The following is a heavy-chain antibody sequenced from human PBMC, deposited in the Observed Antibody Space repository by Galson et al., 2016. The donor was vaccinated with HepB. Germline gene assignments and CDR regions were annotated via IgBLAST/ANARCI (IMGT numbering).Heavy chain of an antibody. CDR3: SSARGYSYGYSDY. J-gene: IGHJ4*02. CDR1: GFTFGDYA. CDR2: IRTKGYGRTE. Sequence: SLRLSCASSGFTFGDYAMSWFRQAPGKGLEWVGFIRTKGYGRTEDYAASVKGRFTISRDDSKSIAYLQMNSLKTEDTAVYYCSSARGYSYGYSDYWGQGNMVTVSS. V-gene: IGHV3-49*03. D-gene: IGHD5-18*01.